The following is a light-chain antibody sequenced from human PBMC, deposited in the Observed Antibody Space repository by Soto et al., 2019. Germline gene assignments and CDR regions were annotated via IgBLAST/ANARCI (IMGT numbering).Light chain of an antibody. V-gene: IGKV3-20*01. CDR1: QSINNNF. Sequence: EIVLTQSPGTLSLSPGETATLSCRASQSINNNFLAWHQQRPGQAPRLLIFRASNRASGIPDRFRGSGSGTDFTLTITRLEPEDFAVYYCKQYTNAPRTFGQGTKVDIK. J-gene: IGKJ1*01. CDR2: RAS. CDR3: KQYTNAPRT.